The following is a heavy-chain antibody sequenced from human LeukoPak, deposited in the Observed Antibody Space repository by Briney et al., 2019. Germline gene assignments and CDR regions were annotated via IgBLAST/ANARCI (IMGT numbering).Heavy chain of an antibody. CDR2: IIPILGIA. CDR1: GGTFSSYA. V-gene: IGHV1-69*04. D-gene: IGHD3-9*01. CDR3: ARVDDILTGYYPQ. J-gene: IGHJ4*02. Sequence: SVKVSCKASGGTFSSYAISWVRQAPGQGLEWMGRIIPILGIANYAQKFQGRVTITADKSTSTAYMELSSLRSEDTAVYYCARVDDILTGYYPQWGQGTLVTVSS.